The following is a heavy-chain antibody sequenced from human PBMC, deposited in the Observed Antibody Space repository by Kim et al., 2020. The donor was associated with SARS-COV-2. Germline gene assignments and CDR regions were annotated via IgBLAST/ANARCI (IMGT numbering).Heavy chain of an antibody. CDR2: ISVGIGTP. V-gene: IGHV3-23*01. J-gene: IGHJ4*02. Sequence: GGSLRLSCAASGFTFSKCDMGWVRQAPGKGLEWVSSISVGIGTPYYADSVKGRFTISRDDSKNTLYLQMNSLRAEDTAVYYCAKAGRGSAALGNYCFDYWGLGTLVTVSS. CDR1: GFTFSKCD. CDR3: AKAGRGSAALGNYCFDY. D-gene: IGHD2-2*01.